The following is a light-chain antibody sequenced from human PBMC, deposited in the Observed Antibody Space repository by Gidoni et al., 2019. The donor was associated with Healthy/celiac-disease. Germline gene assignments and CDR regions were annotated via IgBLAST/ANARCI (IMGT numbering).Light chain of an antibody. Sequence: QSVLPQPPSASGTPGQRVTISCSGSSSNIGSNYVYWYQQLPGTAPQLLIYSNNQRPSGVPDRFSGSKSGTSASLAISGLRSEDEADYYCAAWDDSLSGRVFGGGTKLTVL. CDR1: SSNIGSNY. CDR3: AAWDDSLSGRV. J-gene: IGLJ2*01. V-gene: IGLV1-47*02. CDR2: SNN.